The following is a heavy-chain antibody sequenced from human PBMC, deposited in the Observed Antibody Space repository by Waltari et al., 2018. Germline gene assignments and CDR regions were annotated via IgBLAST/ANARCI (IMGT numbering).Heavy chain of an antibody. CDR2: IYSGGST. Sequence: EVQLLESGGGLVQPGGSLRLSCAASGFTFSSYAMSWVRQAPGNGLGWVSVIYSGGSTYYADSVKGRFTISRDNSKNTLYLQMNSLRAEDTAVYYCAKAPQIAAAYYYFDYWGQGTMVTVSS. CDR3: AKAPQIAAAYYYFDY. J-gene: IGHJ4*03. V-gene: IGHV3-23*03. D-gene: IGHD6-13*01. CDR1: GFTFSSYA.